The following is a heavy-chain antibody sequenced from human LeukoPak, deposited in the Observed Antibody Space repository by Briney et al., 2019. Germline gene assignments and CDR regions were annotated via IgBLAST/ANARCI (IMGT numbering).Heavy chain of an antibody. CDR1: GFTFSSYE. Sequence: GGSLRLSCAASGFTFSSYEMNWVRQAPGKGLEWVSYISSSGTTIYYADSVKGRFTISRDNTKNSLYLQMNSLRAEDTAVYYCAIPPITGTASWGQGTLVTVSS. D-gene: IGHD1-20*01. V-gene: IGHV3-48*03. J-gene: IGHJ4*02. CDR3: AIPPITGTAS. CDR2: ISSSGTTI.